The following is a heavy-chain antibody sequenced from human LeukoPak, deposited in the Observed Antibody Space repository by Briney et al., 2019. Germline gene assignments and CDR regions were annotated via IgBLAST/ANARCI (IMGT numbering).Heavy chain of an antibody. J-gene: IGHJ5*02. CDR1: GGTFSSYA. D-gene: IGHD3-22*01. V-gene: IGHV1-69*05. Sequence: SVKVSCKASGGTFSSYAISWVRQAPGQGLELMGGIIPIFGTANYAQKFQGRVTITTDESTSTAYMELSSLRSEDTAVYYCARHTGSGYYYGWFDPWGQGTLVTVSS. CDR3: ARHTGSGYYYGWFDP. CDR2: IIPIFGTA.